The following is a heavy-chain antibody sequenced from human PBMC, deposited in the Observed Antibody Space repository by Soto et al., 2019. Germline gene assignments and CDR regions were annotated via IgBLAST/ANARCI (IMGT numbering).Heavy chain of an antibody. D-gene: IGHD6-19*01. CDR1: GFNFNKWW. J-gene: IGHJ4*02. V-gene: IGHV3-48*02. Sequence: GGSLRLSCAASGFNFNKWWMAWVRQAPGKGLEWVSYISSSSSTIYYADSVKGRFTISRDNAKNSLYLQMNSLRDEDTAVYYCARARGLVLDYWGQGTLVTVSS. CDR2: ISSSSSTI. CDR3: ARARGLVLDY.